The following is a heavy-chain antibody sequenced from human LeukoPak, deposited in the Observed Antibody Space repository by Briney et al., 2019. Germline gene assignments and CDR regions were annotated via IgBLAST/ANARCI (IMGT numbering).Heavy chain of an antibody. V-gene: IGHV1-18*01. D-gene: IGHD1-26*01. J-gene: IGHJ5*02. CDR3: ARESRGSYNWFDP. CDR1: GYTFTSYG. CDR2: ISAYNGNT. Sequence: ASVKVSCKASGYTFTSYGISWVRQAPGQGLEWMGWISAYNGNTNYAQKFQGRVTITADESTSTAYMELSSLRSEDTAVYYCARESRGSYNWFDPWGQGTLVTVSS.